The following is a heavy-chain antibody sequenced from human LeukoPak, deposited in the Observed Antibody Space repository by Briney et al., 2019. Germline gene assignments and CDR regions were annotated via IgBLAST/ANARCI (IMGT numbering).Heavy chain of an antibody. D-gene: IGHD3-16*02. Sequence: GGSLRLSCTASGFTFNYYALNWVRQPPGKGLEWVSSISASSNYIKYADSVKGRFTISRDNAKNSVYLQMNRLRAEDTAVYYCTRDVGTYFSGSGNYQNGGFWGPGTLVAVSS. CDR2: ISASSNYI. J-gene: IGHJ4*02. CDR3: TRDVGTYFSGSGNYQNGGF. V-gene: IGHV3-21*01. CDR1: GFTFNYYA.